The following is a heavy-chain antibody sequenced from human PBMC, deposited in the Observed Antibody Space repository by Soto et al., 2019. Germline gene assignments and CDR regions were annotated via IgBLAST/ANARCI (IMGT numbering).Heavy chain of an antibody. Sequence: ASVKVSCKASGYTFTNFGISWVRQAPGQGLEWMGWISAYNGNTNYAQNFQGRVTMTRDTSTSTVYMELSSLRSEDTAVYYCARGMTTVTPDAFDIWGRGTMVTVSS. CDR1: GYTFTNFG. CDR2: ISAYNGNT. J-gene: IGHJ3*02. V-gene: IGHV1-18*01. D-gene: IGHD4-17*01. CDR3: ARGMTTVTPDAFDI.